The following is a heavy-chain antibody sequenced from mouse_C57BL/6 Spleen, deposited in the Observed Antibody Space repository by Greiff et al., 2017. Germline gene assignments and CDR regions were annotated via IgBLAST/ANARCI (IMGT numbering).Heavy chain of an antibody. CDR3: ARRDYDYLYYFDY. V-gene: IGHV1-54*01. J-gene: IGHJ2*01. D-gene: IGHD2-4*01. CDR1: GYAFTNYL. Sequence: VQLQQSGAELVRPGTSVKVSCKASGYAFTNYLIEWVKQRPGQGLEWIGVINPGSGGTNYNEKFKGKATLTADKSSSTAYMQLSSLTSEDSAVYFCARRDYDYLYYFDYWGQGTTLTVSS. CDR2: INPGSGGT.